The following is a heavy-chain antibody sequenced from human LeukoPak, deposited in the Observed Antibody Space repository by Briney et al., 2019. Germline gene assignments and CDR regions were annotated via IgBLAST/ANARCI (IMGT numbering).Heavy chain of an antibody. V-gene: IGHV3-30*02. J-gene: IGHJ1*01. CDR1: GFTFSSYG. CDR3: ARGGVGLLPFQH. D-gene: IGHD2-15*01. CDR2: IRYDGSNK. Sequence: HTGGSLRLSCAASGFTFSSYGMHWVRQAPGKGLEWVAFIRYDGSNKYYADSVKGRFTISRDNSKNTLYLQMNSLRAEDTAVYYCARGGVGLLPFQHWGQGTLVTVSS.